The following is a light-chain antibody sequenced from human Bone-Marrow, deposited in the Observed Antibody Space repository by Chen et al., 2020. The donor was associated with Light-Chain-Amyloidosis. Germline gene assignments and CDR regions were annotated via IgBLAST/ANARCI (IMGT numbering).Light chain of an antibody. J-gene: IGLJ2*01. CDR3: QSYDSPHVV. Sequence: QSVLTQPPSVSGAPGQRVTISCIGSSSHIGAGYDVHWYQQLPGTAPKLLIYGNSNRPSCVPDRFSGSKSGTSASLAITGLQAEDEADYYCQSYDSPHVVFGGGTKLTVL. CDR2: GNS. CDR1: SSHIGAGYD. V-gene: IGLV1-40*01.